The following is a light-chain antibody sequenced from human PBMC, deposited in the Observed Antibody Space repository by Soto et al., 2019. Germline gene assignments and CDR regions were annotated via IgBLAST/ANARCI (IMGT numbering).Light chain of an antibody. CDR3: QQFYTYPPT. CDR1: HGIGSY. CDR2: AAS. J-gene: IGKJ1*01. Sequence: AIPMTQSPSSLSASAGDRITITCRAGHGIGSYLAWYQQKPGKAPELLIYAASTLQSGVPSRFSGSGSGTDFTLTISGLQSEDFATYYCQQFYTYPPTFGQGTKVDIK. V-gene: IGKV1-8*01.